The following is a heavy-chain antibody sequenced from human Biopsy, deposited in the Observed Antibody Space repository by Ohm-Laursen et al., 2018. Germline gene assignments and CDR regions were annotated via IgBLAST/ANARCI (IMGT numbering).Heavy chain of an antibody. CDR3: AREAIGVATAFDI. CDR2: IYYSGST. Sequence: PSDTLSLTCTVSGGSISTYYWSWIRQSPGRGLEWIAYIYYSGSTDYNPSLKSRVTISLDTSKNQFSLKLSSVTAADTAIYYCAREAIGVATAFDIWGQGTMVTVSS. V-gene: IGHV4-59*01. D-gene: IGHD5-12*01. J-gene: IGHJ3*02. CDR1: GGSISTYY.